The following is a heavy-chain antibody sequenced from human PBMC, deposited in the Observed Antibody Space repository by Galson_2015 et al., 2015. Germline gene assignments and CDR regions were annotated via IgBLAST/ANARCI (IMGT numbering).Heavy chain of an antibody. CDR2: LSETDTA. D-gene: IGHD3-10*01. J-gene: IGHJ4*02. V-gene: IGHV3-53*01. Sequence: SLRLSCAASGFTASSNYMAWFRQAPGKGLEWVSVLSETDTAYYVDSVRGRFTISRDNYKNTVYLQLDYLTVDDTAVYYCARGRGFIFDIWGQGTLVTVSS. CDR3: ARGRGFIFDI. CDR1: GFTASSNY.